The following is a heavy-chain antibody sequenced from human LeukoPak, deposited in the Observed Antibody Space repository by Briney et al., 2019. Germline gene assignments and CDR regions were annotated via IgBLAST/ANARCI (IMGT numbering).Heavy chain of an antibody. CDR3: ARVGGYCSGGSCYSGYMDV. CDR2: IYTSGST. CDR1: GGSISSYY. J-gene: IGHJ6*03. Sequence: ASETLSLTCTVSGGSISSYYWSWIRQPAGKGLEWIGRIYTSGSTNYNPSLKSRVTMSVDTSKNQFSLKLSSVTAADTAAYYCARVGGYCSGGSCYSGYMDVWGKGTTVTVSS. V-gene: IGHV4-4*07. D-gene: IGHD2-15*01.